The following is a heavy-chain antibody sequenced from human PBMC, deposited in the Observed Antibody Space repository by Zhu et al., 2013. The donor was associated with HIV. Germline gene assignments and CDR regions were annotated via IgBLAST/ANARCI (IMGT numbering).Heavy chain of an antibody. D-gene: IGHD6-13*01. V-gene: IGHV1-2*02. CDR2: IKPDTGGT. CDR3: AKEQQLALYSYYYGFDV. CDR1: GYTFSSYG. Sequence: QVQLVQSGAEVKKPGASVKVSCKASGYTFSSYGISWVRQAPGQGLEWMGWIKPDTGGTSHAQKFQDRVTMTRDTSVNTAYLHLTRLRFDDTAVYYCAKEQQLALYSYYYGFDVWGQGTTLTVSS. J-gene: IGHJ6*02.